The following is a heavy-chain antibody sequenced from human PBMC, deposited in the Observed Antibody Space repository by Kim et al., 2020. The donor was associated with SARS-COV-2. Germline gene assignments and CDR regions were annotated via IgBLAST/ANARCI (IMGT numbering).Heavy chain of an antibody. D-gene: IGHD3-10*01. V-gene: IGHV5-51*01. J-gene: IGHJ4*02. Sequence: RSSPSFQGQVTISADKSIRTAYLQWSSLKASDTAMYYCARGSGSLLPIDYWGQGTLVTVSS. CDR3: ARGSGSLLPIDY.